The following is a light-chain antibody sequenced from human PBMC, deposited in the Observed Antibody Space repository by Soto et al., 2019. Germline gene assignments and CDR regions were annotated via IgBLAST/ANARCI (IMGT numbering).Light chain of an antibody. Sequence: QSALTQPPSASGTPGQRVTLSCSGSSSNIGSNTVNWYQQLPGTAPKLLIYSNNQRPSGVPDRFSGSKSGTSASLAISGLQSEDEADYYCAAWDDSLNGYVFGTGNKVTVL. CDR2: SNN. J-gene: IGLJ1*01. CDR1: SSNIGSNT. CDR3: AAWDDSLNGYV. V-gene: IGLV1-44*01.